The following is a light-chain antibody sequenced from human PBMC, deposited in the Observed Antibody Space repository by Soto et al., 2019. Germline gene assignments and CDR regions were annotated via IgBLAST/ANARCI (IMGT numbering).Light chain of an antibody. CDR3: ATWYDFLNGPV. J-gene: IGLJ2*01. Sequence: QSVVTQPPSASGTPGQRVTISCSGSSSNIGSNTVNWYQQLPGTAPKLLISNNSQRPSGVPDRFSGSKSGTSASLAISGLQSGDEADYYCATWYDFLNGPVFGGGTTVTVL. CDR2: NNS. V-gene: IGLV1-44*01. CDR1: SSNIGSNT.